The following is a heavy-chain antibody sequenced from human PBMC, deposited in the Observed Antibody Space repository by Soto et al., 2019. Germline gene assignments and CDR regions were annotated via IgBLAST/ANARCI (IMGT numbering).Heavy chain of an antibody. CDR2: IIPIFGTA. J-gene: IGHJ6*02. V-gene: IGHV1-69*14. CDR1: GGTFSSYA. Sequence: QVQLVQSGAEVKKPGSSVKVSCKASGGTFSSYAFSWVRQAPGQGLEWMGGIIPIFGTANYAQKFQGRVTITADKSTSTAYMELSSLRSDDTAVYYCASPTMDYYYYYGMDVWGQGTSVIVSS. D-gene: IGHD3-10*01. CDR3: ASPTMDYYYYYGMDV.